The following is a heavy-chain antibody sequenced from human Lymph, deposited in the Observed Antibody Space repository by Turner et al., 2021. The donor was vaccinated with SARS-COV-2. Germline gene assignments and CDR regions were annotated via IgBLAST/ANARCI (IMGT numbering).Heavy chain of an antibody. Sequence: QVHLVQSGAEVKKPGASVKVSCKASGYTYTDYYMHWVRQAPGQGLEWMGWINPNSGGTNYAQKFQGRHTRTRDTSISTAYMELRWLRSDDTAVYFCARGESIAVAGTQYFDYWGQGTLVTVSS. CDR3: ARGESIAVAGTQYFDY. V-gene: IGHV1-2*02. J-gene: IGHJ4*02. CDR2: INPNSGGT. CDR1: GYTYTDYY. D-gene: IGHD6-19*01.